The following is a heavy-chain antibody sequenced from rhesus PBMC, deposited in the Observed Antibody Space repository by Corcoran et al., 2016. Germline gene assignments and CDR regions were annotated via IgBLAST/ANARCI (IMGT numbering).Heavy chain of an antibody. D-gene: IGHD6-25*01. CDR3: VREAGRFDV. Sequence: QLQLQESGPGLVKPSETLSLTCAVSGGSISSNYWRWIRRPPGTGLEWVGRISGSGGSTDYNPSLKSRVTISKDTLKNQFSLKLSSVTAADTAVYYCVREAGRFDVWGAGVLVTVSS. CDR2: ISGSGGST. V-gene: IGHV4-173*01. CDR1: GGSISSNY. J-gene: IGHJ5-1*01.